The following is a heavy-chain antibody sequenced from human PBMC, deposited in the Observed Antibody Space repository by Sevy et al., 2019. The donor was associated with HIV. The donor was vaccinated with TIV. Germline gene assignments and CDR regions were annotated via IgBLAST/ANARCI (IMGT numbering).Heavy chain of an antibody. D-gene: IGHD5-18*01. Sequence: GGSLRLSCAASGFTFSDYYMSWIRQAPGKGLEWVSYISSSSYTNYADSVKGRFTISRDNAKNSLYLQMNSLRAEDTAVYYCARDRRGYSYGYCDYWGQGTLVTVSS. CDR3: ARDRRGYSYGYCDY. CDR1: GFTFSDYY. CDR2: ISSSSYT. V-gene: IGHV3-11*06. J-gene: IGHJ4*02.